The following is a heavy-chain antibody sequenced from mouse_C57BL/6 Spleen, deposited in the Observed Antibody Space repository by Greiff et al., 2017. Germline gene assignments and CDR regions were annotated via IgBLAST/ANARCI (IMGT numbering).Heavy chain of an antibody. J-gene: IGHJ4*01. Sequence: QVQLQQPGAELVKPGASVKLSCKASGYTFTSYWMHWVKQRPGQGLEWIGMIHPNSGSTNYNEKFKGKSTLTVDKSSSTAYMQLSSLTSEDSAVYYCARTVVAKDYAMDYWGQGTSVTVSS. CDR1: GYTFTSYW. V-gene: IGHV1-64*01. CDR3: ARTVVAKDYAMDY. D-gene: IGHD1-1*01. CDR2: IHPNSGST.